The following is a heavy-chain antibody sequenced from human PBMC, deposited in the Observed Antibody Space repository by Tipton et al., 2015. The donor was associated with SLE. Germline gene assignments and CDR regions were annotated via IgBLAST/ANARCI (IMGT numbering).Heavy chain of an antibody. D-gene: IGHD4-17*01. CDR3: ARVKSYGKLIDY. J-gene: IGHJ4*02. CDR1: GFTFSDYW. Sequence: SLRLSCAASGFTFSDYWMSWVRQAPGKGLEWVANINQDGSEKYYVDSVKGRFTISRDNAKKSLYLQMNRLRAEDTAVYYCARVKSYGKLIDYWGQGTLVTVSS. V-gene: IGHV3-7*04. CDR2: INQDGSEK.